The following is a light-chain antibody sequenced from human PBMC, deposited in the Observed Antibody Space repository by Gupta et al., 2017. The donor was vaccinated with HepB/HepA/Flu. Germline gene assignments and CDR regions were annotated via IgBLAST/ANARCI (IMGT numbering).Light chain of an antibody. Sequence: EIVMTQSPATLSVSPGERATRSCRASQSVSSNLAWYQQKPGQAPRLLIYGASTRATGITARFSGSGSGTEFTLTISSLKSEDFAVEYWQHLGKTFGQGTKVEIK. CDR2: GAS. V-gene: IGKV3-15*01. CDR1: QSVSSN. J-gene: IGKJ1*01. CDR3: QHLGKT.